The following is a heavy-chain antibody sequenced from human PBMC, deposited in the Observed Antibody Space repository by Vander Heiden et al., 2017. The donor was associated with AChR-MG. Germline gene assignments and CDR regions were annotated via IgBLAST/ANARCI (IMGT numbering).Heavy chain of an antibody. V-gene: IGHV3-23*01. CDR3: AKRVRRGSGGY. Sequence: EVQLLESGGGLVQPGGSLRLSCAASGFTFSSYAMSWVRQAPGKGLEWVSAISGSGGSTYYADSVKGRFTISRDNAKNTLYMQMNRMRAEDTAVYYCAKRVRRGSGGYWGQGTLVTVSS. CDR1: GFTFSSYA. J-gene: IGHJ4*02. CDR2: ISGSGGST. D-gene: IGHD2-15*01.